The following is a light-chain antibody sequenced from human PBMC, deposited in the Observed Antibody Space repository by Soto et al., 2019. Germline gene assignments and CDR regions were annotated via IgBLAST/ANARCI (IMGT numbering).Light chain of an antibody. V-gene: IGKV1-39*01. J-gene: IGKJ2*01. CDR2: GAS. CDR1: QSISNS. CDR3: QQSYSTPYT. Sequence: DIQMTQSPSSLSASVGDRVTITCRASQSISNSLNWYQQKPGKSPRALIYGASSLESGVPSRFSGRGSGTDFTLSISSLQPEDFATYFCQQSYSTPYTFGQGTSLRIK.